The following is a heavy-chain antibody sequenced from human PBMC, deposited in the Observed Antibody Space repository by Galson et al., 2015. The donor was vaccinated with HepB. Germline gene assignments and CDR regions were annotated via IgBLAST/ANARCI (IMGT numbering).Heavy chain of an antibody. J-gene: IGHJ5*02. V-gene: IGHV7-4-1*02. D-gene: IGHD4-17*01. Sequence: SVKVSCKASGYPFTVYGINWVRQAPGQGLEWMGWINTNTGNPTYAQGFTGRFVFSLDTSVSTAYLQISSLKAEDTAVYYCVRFWWGYDYDDKDWFGPWGQGTLVTVSS. CDR3: VRFWWGYDYDDKDWFGP. CDR2: INTNTGNP. CDR1: GYPFTVYG.